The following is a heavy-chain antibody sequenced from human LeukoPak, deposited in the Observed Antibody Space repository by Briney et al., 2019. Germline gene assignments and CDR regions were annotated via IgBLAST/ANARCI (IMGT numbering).Heavy chain of an antibody. V-gene: IGHV3-23*01. CDR2: ISGSGGST. CDR3: AKGGDLRGSGSYSVPDWYFDL. D-gene: IGHD3-10*01. CDR1: GFTFSSYS. J-gene: IGHJ2*01. Sequence: QSGGSLRLSCAASGFTFSSYSMNWVRQAPGKGLEWVSAISGSGGSTYYADSVKGRFTVSRDNSKNTLYLQMNSLRAEDTAVYYCAKGGDLRGSGSYSVPDWYFDLWGRGTLVTVSS.